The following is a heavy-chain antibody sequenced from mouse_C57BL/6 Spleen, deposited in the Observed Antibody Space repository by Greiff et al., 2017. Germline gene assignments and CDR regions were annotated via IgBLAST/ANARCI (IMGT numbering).Heavy chain of an antibody. J-gene: IGHJ2*01. V-gene: IGHV1-81*01. D-gene: IGHD1-1*01. CDR2: IYPRSGNT. CDR3: ARGVITTVVAYYFDY. Sequence: QVQLQQSGAELARPGASVKLSCKASGYTFTSSGISWVKQRTGQGLEWIGEIYPRSGNTYYNAKFKGKATLTADKSSSTAYMELRSLTSEDSAVYFFARGVITTVVAYYFDYWGQGTTLTVSS. CDR1: GYTFTSSG.